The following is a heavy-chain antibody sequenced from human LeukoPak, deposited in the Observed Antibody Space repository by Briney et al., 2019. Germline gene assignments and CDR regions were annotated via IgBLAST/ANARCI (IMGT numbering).Heavy chain of an antibody. Sequence: GASVKVSCKASGYTFTSYDINWVRQATGQGLEWMGWMNPNSGNTGYAQKFQGRDTMTRNTSISTAYMELSSLRSEDTAVYYCARGLTMVRGVRPYYFDYWGQGTLVTVSS. CDR1: GYTFTSYD. CDR2: MNPNSGNT. V-gene: IGHV1-8*01. D-gene: IGHD3-10*01. J-gene: IGHJ4*02. CDR3: ARGLTMVRGVRPYYFDY.